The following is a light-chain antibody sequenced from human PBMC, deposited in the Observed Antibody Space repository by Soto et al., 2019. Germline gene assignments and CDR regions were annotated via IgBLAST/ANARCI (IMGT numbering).Light chain of an antibody. CDR2: EVG. CDR1: RSDGGGYNY. J-gene: IGLJ1*01. Sequence: QAALTQSASVSGSPVQAITVSCTGTRSDGGGYNYVSWYQQHPGKAPILIIYEVGDRPSGVSYRVSVSKSGNTASLTISGLQAEDEADYYCSSYTSSNTLHYGCGSGTKVTVL. CDR3: SSYTSSNTLHYG. V-gene: IGLV2-14*01.